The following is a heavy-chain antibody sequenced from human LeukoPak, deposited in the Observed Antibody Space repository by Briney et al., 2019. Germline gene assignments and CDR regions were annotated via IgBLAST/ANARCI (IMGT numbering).Heavy chain of an antibody. Sequence: PGGSLRLSCAASGFTFTSHTMNWVRQAPGKGLDWLSYISISGSDTFYADSVSGRFTISRDNAKNSLFLQMNSLRVEDTAVYYCARGNNTFEMATLALDHWGQGALVTVSS. J-gene: IGHJ4*02. CDR2: ISISGSDT. CDR3: ARGNNTFEMATLALDH. V-gene: IGHV3-21*05. D-gene: IGHD5-24*01. CDR1: GFTFTSHT.